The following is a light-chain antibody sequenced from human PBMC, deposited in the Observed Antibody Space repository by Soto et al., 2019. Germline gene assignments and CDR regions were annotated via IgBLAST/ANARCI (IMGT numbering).Light chain of an antibody. CDR1: QSVSSTY. J-gene: IGKJ2*01. CDR3: QQYSSSPYT. CDR2: GAS. Sequence: EIVLTQSPGTLSLSPGERATLSCRASQSVSSTYLDWYQQKPGQAPRLLIYGASIRATGVPDRFSGSGSGTDFTLTISRLEPEDFAVYYCQQYSSSPYTFGKGTKMEIK. V-gene: IGKV3-20*01.